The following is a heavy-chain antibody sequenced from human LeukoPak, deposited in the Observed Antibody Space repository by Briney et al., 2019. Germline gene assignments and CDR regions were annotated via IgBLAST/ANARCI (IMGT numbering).Heavy chain of an antibody. V-gene: IGHV4-34*01. Sequence: SETLSLTCALSGGSLSGHYWSWIRQTPGKGLEWIGEINHDGFTNYNPSVKSRATISVDTSKKHFSLNVTSVTAADTSVYYCARGRLSSSWALGYYFDYWGQGILVTATS. CDR3: ARGRLSSSWALGYYFDY. CDR1: GGSLSGHY. CDR2: INHDGFT. J-gene: IGHJ4*02. D-gene: IGHD6-13*01.